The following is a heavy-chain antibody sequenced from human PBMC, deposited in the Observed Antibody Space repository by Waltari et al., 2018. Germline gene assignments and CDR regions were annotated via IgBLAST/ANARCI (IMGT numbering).Heavy chain of an antibody. J-gene: IGHJ5*02. Sequence: QLQLQESGPGLVKPSETLSLTCTVSGGSISSSSYYWGWIRQPPGKGLEWIGSIYYSGSTYYNPSLKSRVTISVDTSKNQFSLKLSSVTAADTAVYYCARDRVTIFGVAHPGWFDPWGQGTLVTVSS. V-gene: IGHV4-39*07. CDR3: ARDRVTIFGVAHPGWFDP. CDR2: IYYSGST. D-gene: IGHD3-3*01. CDR1: GGSISSSSYY.